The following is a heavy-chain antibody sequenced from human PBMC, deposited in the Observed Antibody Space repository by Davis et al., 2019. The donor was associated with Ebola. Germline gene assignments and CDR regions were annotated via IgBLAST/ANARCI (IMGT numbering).Heavy chain of an antibody. CDR2: ISYDGSNE. V-gene: IGHV3-30-3*01. CDR3: AKVERGS. CDR1: GFTFSSYA. J-gene: IGHJ4*02. D-gene: IGHD3-16*01. Sequence: GESLKISCAASGFTFSSYAMHWVRQAPGKGLEWVAVISYDGSNEYYADSVKGRFTISRDNSKNTLYLQMNSLRAEDTAVYYCAKVERGSWGQGTLVTVSS.